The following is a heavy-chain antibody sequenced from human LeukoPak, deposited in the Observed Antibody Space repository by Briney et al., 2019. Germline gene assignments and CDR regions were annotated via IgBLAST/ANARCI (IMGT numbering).Heavy chain of an antibody. J-gene: IGHJ5*02. CDR1: GFTVSSNY. Sequence: PGGSLRLSCAASGFTVSSNYMSWVRQAPGKGLEWVSVIYSGGSTYYADSVKGRFTISRDNSKNTLYLQMNSLRAEDTAVYYCAKDRYYYDSSGYLGRKEDNWFDPWGQGTLVTVSS. CDR2: IYSGGST. V-gene: IGHV3-66*01. D-gene: IGHD3-22*01. CDR3: AKDRYYYDSSGYLGRKEDNWFDP.